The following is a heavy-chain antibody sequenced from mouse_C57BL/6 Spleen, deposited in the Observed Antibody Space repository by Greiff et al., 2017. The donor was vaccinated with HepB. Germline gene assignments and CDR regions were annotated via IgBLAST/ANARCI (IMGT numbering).Heavy chain of an antibody. Sequence: VQLKESGPGLVKPSQSLSLTCSVTGYSITSGYYWNWIRQFPGNKLEWMGYISYDGSNNYNPSLKNRISITRDTSKNQFFLKLNSVTTEDTATYYCARGPTYYSNYYFDYWGQGTTLTVSS. V-gene: IGHV3-6*01. CDR2: ISYDGSN. CDR3: ARGPTYYSNYYFDY. J-gene: IGHJ2*01. CDR1: GYSITSGYY. D-gene: IGHD2-5*01.